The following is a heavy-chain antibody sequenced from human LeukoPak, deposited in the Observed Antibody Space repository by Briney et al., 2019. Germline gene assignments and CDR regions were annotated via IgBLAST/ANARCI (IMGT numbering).Heavy chain of an antibody. Sequence: ASVKVSCKASGGTFSSYAISWVRQAPGQGLEWMGGIIPILGTANYAQKFQGRVTITADKSTSTAYMELSSLRSEDTAVYYCASLYCSSTSCPNDYWGQGTLVTVSS. J-gene: IGHJ4*02. CDR2: IIPILGTA. V-gene: IGHV1-69*10. CDR3: ASLYCSSTSCPNDY. D-gene: IGHD2-2*01. CDR1: GGTFSSYA.